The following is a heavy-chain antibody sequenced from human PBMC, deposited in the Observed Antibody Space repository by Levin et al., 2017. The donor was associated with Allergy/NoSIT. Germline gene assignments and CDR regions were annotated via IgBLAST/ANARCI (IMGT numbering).Heavy chain of an antibody. CDR1: GYTFTSYY. CDR2: INPSGGST. J-gene: IGHJ5*02. V-gene: IGHV1-46*01. D-gene: IGHD3-10*01. Sequence: GASVKVSCKASGYTFTSYYMHWVRQAPGQGLEWMGIINPSGGSTSYAQKFQGRVTMTRDTSTSTVYMELSSLRSEDTAVYYCARAQNKNYGSGSRTNVFDPWGQGTLVTVSS. CDR3: ARAQNKNYGSGSRTNVFDP.